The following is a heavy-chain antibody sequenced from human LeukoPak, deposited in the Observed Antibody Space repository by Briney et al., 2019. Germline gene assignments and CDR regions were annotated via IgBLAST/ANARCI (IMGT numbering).Heavy chain of an antibody. CDR2: IIPILGIA. Sequence: ASVKVSCKASGGTFSSYAISWVRQAPGQGLEWMGRIIPILGIANYAQKFQGRVTITADKSTSTAYMELSSLRSEDTAVYYCARFGDYYDCSGPYYFDYWGQGTLVTVSS. V-gene: IGHV1-69*04. D-gene: IGHD3-22*01. CDR1: GGTFSSYA. CDR3: ARFGDYYDCSGPYYFDY. J-gene: IGHJ4*02.